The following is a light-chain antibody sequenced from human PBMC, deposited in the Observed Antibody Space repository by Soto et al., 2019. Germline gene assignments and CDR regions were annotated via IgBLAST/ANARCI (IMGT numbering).Light chain of an antibody. V-gene: IGLV4-69*01. CDR1: SGHSNYA. Sequence: QAVLTQSPSASASLGASVTLTCTLSSGHSNYAIAWHQQQPEKGPRYLMKLNSDGSHSKGDGIPDRFSGSSSGAERYLTISSLQSEDEADYYCQTWGTGFWVFGGGTKVTVL. CDR2: LNSDGSH. J-gene: IGLJ3*02. CDR3: QTWGTGFWV.